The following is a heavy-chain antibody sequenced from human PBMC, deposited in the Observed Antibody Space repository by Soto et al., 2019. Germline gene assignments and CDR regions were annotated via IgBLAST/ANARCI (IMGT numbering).Heavy chain of an antibody. D-gene: IGHD4-17*01. CDR1: GFPFSTYA. CDR3: AKAKRGILPTTTGGLDY. V-gene: IGHV3-23*01. Sequence: EVQLLESGGNLVQPGGSLRLSCAGSGFPFSTYAVSWVRQTPGKGLEWVSAISPTGGSTYYAASVRGRFTISRDNSNNTVVLQMSGLRADDTAIYYCAKAKRGILPTTTGGLDYWGQGTVLSVSS. CDR2: ISPTGGST. J-gene: IGHJ4*02.